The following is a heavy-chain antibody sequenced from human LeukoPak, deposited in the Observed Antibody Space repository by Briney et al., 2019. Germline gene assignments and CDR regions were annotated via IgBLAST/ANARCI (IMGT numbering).Heavy chain of an antibody. D-gene: IGHD1-26*01. J-gene: IGHJ6*02. CDR2: VNPVSGGT. CDR3: ASLGATTLSHFGMDV. CDR1: GYTFADYY. Sequence: ASVKVSFKASGYTFADYYMHWVRQAPGQGLEWMGWVNPVSGGTYYAQRFLGRVTMTRDSSISTVYMELSRLQSDDTAVYHCASLGATTLSHFGMDVWGQGTTVTVSS. V-gene: IGHV1-2*02.